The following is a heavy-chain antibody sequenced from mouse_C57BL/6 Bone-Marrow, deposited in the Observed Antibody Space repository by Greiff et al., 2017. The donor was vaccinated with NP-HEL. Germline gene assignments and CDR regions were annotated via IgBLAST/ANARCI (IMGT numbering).Heavy chain of an antibody. CDR1: GYTFTSYW. CDR2: IDPSDSYT. D-gene: IGHD1-1*01. Sequence: QVQLQQPGAELVKPGASVKLSCKASGYTFTSYWMQWVKQRPGQGLEWIGEIDPSDSYTNYNQKFKGKATLTVDTSSSTAYMQLCSLTSEDSAVYYCARRSITTVVAPFAYWGQGTLVTVSA. J-gene: IGHJ3*01. V-gene: IGHV1-50*01. CDR3: ARRSITTVVAPFAY.